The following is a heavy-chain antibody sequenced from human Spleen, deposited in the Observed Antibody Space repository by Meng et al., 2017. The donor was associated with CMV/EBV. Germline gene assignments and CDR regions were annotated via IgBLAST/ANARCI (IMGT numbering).Heavy chain of an antibody. CDR2: TYYNGRA. J-gene: IGHJ3*02. CDR1: GGSISSSGFY. V-gene: IGHV4-39*07. D-gene: IGHD1-14*01. CDR3: ARVALGTSEAFDI. Sequence: SETLSLTCTVSGGSISSSGFYWGWIRQPPGKGLEWIGSTYYNGRAYYNPSLKSRVTISPDTPKNQFSLKLSSVTAADTAVYYCARVALGTSEAFDIWGQGTMVTVSS.